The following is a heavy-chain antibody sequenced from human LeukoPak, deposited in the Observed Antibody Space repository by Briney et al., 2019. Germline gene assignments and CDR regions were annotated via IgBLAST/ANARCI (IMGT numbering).Heavy chain of an antibody. CDR3: ARDRTYQLLHGFDP. Sequence: PGGPLRLSCAASGFTFSDYYMSWIRQAPGKGLEWVSYISSSGSTIYYADSVKGRFTISRDNAKNSLYLQMNSLRAEDTAVYYCARDRTYQLLHGFDPWGQGTLVTVSS. J-gene: IGHJ5*02. V-gene: IGHV3-11*04. CDR2: ISSSGSTI. CDR1: GFTFSDYY. D-gene: IGHD2-2*01.